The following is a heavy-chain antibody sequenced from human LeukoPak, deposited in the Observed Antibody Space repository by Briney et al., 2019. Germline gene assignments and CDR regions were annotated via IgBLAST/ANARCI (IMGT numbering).Heavy chain of an antibody. CDR1: GGSISSSSYY. V-gene: IGHV4-39*01. Sequence: SETLSLTCTVSGGSISSSSYYWGWIRQPPGKGLEWIGSIYYSGSTYYNPSLKSRVTISVDTSKNQFSLKLSSVTAADTAVYYCARHSGSLPYYFDYWGQGTLVTVSS. J-gene: IGHJ4*02. CDR3: ARHSGSLPYYFDY. CDR2: IYYSGST. D-gene: IGHD1-26*01.